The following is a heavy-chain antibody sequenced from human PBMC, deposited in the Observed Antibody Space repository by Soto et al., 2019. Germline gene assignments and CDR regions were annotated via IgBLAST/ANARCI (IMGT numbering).Heavy chain of an antibody. J-gene: IGHJ4*02. V-gene: IGHV3-33*01. D-gene: IGHD6-19*01. CDR3: ARSSRYSSGWYDEWELKDY. CDR1: GFTFSSYG. CDR2: IWYDGSNK. Sequence: PGGSLRLSCAASGFTFSSYGMHWVRQAPGKGLEWVAVIWYDGSNKYYADSVKGRFTISRDNSKNTLCLQMNSLRAEDTAVYYCARSSRYSSGWYDEWELKDYWGQGTLVTVSS.